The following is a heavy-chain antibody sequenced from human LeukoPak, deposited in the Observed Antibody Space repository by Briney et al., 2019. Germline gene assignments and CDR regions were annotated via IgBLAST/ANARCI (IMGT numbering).Heavy chain of an antibody. J-gene: IGHJ4*02. D-gene: IGHD7-27*01. V-gene: IGHV4-61*08. CDR3: ASLWGASGAIDY. Sequence: SETLSLPCTVSGGSISSGGYYWSWIRQPPGKGLEWIGYIYYSGSTNYNPPLKSRVTISVDTPKNQFSLNLSALTAADTHVYYCASLWGASGAIDYWGQGTLVTVSS. CDR2: IYYSGST. CDR1: GGSISSGGYY.